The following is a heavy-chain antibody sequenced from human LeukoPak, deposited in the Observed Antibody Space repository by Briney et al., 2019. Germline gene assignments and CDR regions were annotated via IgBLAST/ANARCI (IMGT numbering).Heavy chain of an antibody. J-gene: IGHJ6*03. D-gene: IGHD3-3*01. CDR3: ARDQSTIFGVVIPYYYYYMDV. V-gene: IGHV1-46*01. Sequence: ASVKVSCKASGYTFTSYYMHWVRQAPGQGLEWMGIINPSGGSTSYAQKFQGRVTMTRDTSTSTVYMELSSLRSEDMAVYYCARDQSTIFGVVIPYYYYYMDVWGKGTTVTVSS. CDR2: INPSGGST. CDR1: GYTFTSYY.